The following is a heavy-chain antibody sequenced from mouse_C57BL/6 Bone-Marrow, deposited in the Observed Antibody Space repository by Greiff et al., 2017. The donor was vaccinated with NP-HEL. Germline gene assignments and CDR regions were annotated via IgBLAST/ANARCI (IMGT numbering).Heavy chain of an antibody. V-gene: IGHV3-6*01. CDR2: ISYDGSN. Sequence: DVKLQESGPGLVKPSQSLSLTCSVTGYSITSGYYWNWIRQFPGNKLEWMGYISYDGSNNYNPSLKNRISITRDTSKNQFFLKLNSVTTEDTATYYCARGRDGSRAWFAYWGQGTLVTVSA. CDR1: GYSITSGYY. CDR3: ARGRDGSRAWFAY. D-gene: IGHD1-1*01. J-gene: IGHJ3*01.